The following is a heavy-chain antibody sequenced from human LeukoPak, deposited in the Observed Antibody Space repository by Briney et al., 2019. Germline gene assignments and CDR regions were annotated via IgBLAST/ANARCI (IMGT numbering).Heavy chain of an antibody. CDR3: GRHRGYSGYEVTY. V-gene: IGHV3-23*01. CDR1: GFTFSSYA. Sequence: HPGGSLRLSCAASGFTFSSYAMSWVRQAPGKGLEWVSTISGSGSGTYYADSVKGRFTISRDNSKNTLYLQMNSLRAADTAVYYCGRHRGYSGYEVTYWGQGTLVIVSS. J-gene: IGHJ4*02. D-gene: IGHD5-12*01. CDR2: ISGSGSGT.